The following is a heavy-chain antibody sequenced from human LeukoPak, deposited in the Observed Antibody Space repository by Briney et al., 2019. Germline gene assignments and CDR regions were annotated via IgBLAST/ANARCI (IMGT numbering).Heavy chain of an antibody. J-gene: IGHJ6*03. CDR3: ARDRSSGWVEYYYYYMDV. V-gene: IGHV1-69*13. CDR2: IIPIFGTA. CDR1: GGTFSSYA. Sequence: ASVKVSCKASGGTFSSYAISWVRQAPGQGLEWMGGIIPIFGTANYAQKFQGRVTITADESTSTAYMELSRLRSDDTAVYYCARDRSSGWVEYYYYYMDVWGKGTTVTVSS. D-gene: IGHD6-19*01.